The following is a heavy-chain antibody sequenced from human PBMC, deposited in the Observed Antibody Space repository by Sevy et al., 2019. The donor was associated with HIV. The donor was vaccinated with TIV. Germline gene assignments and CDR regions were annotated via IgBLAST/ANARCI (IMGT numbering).Heavy chain of an antibody. CDR2: ISPHNGNT. Sequence: ASVKVSCKASGYTFTTFGISWVRQAPGQGLEWMGWISPHNGNTNNAQKFRGRVTMTTDTSTSTAYMELRSLRSDDTAVYYCARRYCSAVCYIGVYWGQGTLVTVSS. V-gene: IGHV1-18*04. J-gene: IGHJ4*02. D-gene: IGHD2-15*01. CDR1: GYTFTTFG. CDR3: ARRYCSAVCYIGVY.